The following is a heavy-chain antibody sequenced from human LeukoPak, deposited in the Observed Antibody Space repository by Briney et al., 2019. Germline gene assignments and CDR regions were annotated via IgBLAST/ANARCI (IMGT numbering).Heavy chain of an antibody. D-gene: IGHD1-26*01. CDR1: GFTVSYNY. CDR2: LYTGGTT. CDR3: ARGKGYGRSYYFDY. V-gene: IGHV3-53*01. Sequence: GGSLRLSCAVSGFTVSYNYMSWVRQAPGKGLEWVSVLYTGGTTYYADSVMGRFTISRDNSKNTLYLQMNSLRAEDTAVYYCARGKGYGRSYYFDYWGQGTLVTVSS. J-gene: IGHJ4*02.